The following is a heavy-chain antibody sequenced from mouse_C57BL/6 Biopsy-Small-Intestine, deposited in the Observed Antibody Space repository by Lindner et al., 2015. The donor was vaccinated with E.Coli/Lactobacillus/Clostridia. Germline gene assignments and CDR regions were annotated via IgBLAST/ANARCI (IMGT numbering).Heavy chain of an antibody. J-gene: IGHJ4*01. CDR3: ARDGRGRTGFEY. Sequence: SVKVSCKTSGYTFNYYYMHWVRQAPAQGLEWMGWINPNSGGPNYAQQFQGRVTMTRDTSTGTVYMELSSLRSDDTAIYYCARDGRGRTGFEYWGQGTLVTVSS. V-gene: IGHV1-72*04. CDR1: GYTFNYYY. CDR2: INPNSGGP. D-gene: IGHD3-1*01.